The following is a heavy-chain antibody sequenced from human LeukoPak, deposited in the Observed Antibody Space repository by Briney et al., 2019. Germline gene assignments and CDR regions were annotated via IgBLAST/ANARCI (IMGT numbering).Heavy chain of an antibody. V-gene: IGHV3-53*05. J-gene: IGHJ4*01. CDR2: IYSGGST. CDR1: GFTVSSNY. CDR3: VKDRVTWGTVFLDY. D-gene: IGHD3-16*01. Sequence: HAGGSLRLSCAASGFTVSSNYMSWVRQAPGKGLEWVSLIYSGGSTKYADSVKGRFTISRDNSKNMLYLQMSSLRAEDTAMYYCVKDRVTWGTVFLDYWGHGTLVTVSS.